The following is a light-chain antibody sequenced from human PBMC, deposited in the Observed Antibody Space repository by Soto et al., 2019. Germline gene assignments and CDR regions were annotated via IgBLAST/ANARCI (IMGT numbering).Light chain of an antibody. V-gene: IGKV1-5*03. CDR2: KAS. CDR1: QTISSW. CDR3: QQSNSYSRT. J-gene: IGKJ1*01. Sequence: DIQMTQSPSTLSGSVGDRVTITCRASQTISSWLAWYQQKPGKAPKLLIYKASSLESGVPSRFSGSGSGTQFTLTISSLQPDDFATYYCQQSNSYSRTFGQGTKV.